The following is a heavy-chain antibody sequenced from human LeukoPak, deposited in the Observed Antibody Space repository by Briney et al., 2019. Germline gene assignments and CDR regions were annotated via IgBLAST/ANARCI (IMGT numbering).Heavy chain of an antibody. V-gene: IGHV4-39*02. CDR1: GGSISSSNYY. D-gene: IGHD6-13*01. Sequence: SETLSLTCTVSGGSISSSNYYWGWIRQPPGKGLEWIGSIYYSGSTYYNPSLKSRVTISVDTSKNQFSLKLSSVTAADTAVYYCARDLGEGSSSWPNYYYYYMDVWGKGTTVTISS. J-gene: IGHJ6*03. CDR2: IYYSGST. CDR3: ARDLGEGSSSWPNYYYYYMDV.